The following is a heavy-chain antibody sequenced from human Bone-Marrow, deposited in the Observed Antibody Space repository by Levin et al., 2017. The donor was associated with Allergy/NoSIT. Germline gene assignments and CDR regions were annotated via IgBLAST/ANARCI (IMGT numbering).Heavy chain of an antibody. CDR1: GFMFYDYN. CDR3: ARERSEETVSLDY. Sequence: GGSLRLSCAASGFMFYDYNMDWVRQAPGKGLEWVSSISFNSKYIYYADSVKGRFTISRDNAQNSLFLQMNSLRVDDTAVYYCARERSEETVSLDYWGQGVVVTVSS. V-gene: IGHV3-21*01. D-gene: IGHD4-17*01. CDR2: ISFNSKYI. J-gene: IGHJ4*02.